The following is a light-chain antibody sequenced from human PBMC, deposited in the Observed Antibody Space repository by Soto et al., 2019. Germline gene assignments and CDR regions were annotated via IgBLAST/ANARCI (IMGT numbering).Light chain of an antibody. CDR2: DVS. CDR3: SSYVGNYVYV. Sequence: QSVLTQPRSVSGSPGQSVTISCTGTSSDVGGYNYVSWYQRHAGKGPKLIIHDVSARPSGVPDRFSASKSGNTASLTISGLQTEDEADYYCSSYVGNYVYVFGSGTKLTVL. J-gene: IGLJ1*01. V-gene: IGLV2-11*01. CDR1: SSDVGGYNY.